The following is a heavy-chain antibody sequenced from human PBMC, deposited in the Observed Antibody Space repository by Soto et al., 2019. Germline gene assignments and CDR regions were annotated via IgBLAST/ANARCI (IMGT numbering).Heavy chain of an antibody. V-gene: IGHV4-30-2*01. Sequence: SETLSLTCAVSGGSISSGGYSWSWIRQPPGKGLEWIGYIYHSGSTYYNPSLESRVTISVDRSKNQFSLKLSSVTAADTAVYYCARDKYYYDSSGVPGWFDPWGQGTLVTVSS. CDR2: IYHSGST. D-gene: IGHD3-22*01. CDR1: GGSISSGGYS. CDR3: ARDKYYYDSSGVPGWFDP. J-gene: IGHJ5*02.